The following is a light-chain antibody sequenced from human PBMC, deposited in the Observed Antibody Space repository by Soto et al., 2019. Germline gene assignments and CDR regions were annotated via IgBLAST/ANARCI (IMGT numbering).Light chain of an antibody. CDR2: AAS. V-gene: IGKV1-39*01. CDR3: QHSYTTPLT. Sequence: DIQMTQSPSSLSASAGDRVTITCRASQSISDFLNWFQHKPGKAPKLLIFAASSLQSGVPSRFSGSGSGADFTLTISSLQPEDFATYYCQHSYTTPLTFGGGTKVEIK. CDR1: QSISDF. J-gene: IGKJ4*01.